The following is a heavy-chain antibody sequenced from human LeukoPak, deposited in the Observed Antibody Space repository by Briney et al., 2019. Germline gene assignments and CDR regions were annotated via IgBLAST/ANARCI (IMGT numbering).Heavy chain of an antibody. V-gene: IGHV3-74*01. Sequence: PGGSLRLSCVASGFTFTNYGMMWVRQAPGKGLVWVSYINNDGRSTTYADSVKGRFTISRDNAKNTLYLQMNSLRAEDTAMYYCARNYNGMSYWGQGTLVTVSS. CDR2: INNDGRST. D-gene: IGHD1-26*01. CDR1: GFTFTNYG. J-gene: IGHJ4*02. CDR3: ARNYNGMSY.